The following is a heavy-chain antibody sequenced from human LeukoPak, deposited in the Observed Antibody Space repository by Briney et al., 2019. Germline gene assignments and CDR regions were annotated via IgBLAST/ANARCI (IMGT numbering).Heavy chain of an antibody. CDR1: GFTFSDYY. CDR3: ARENTYHYYDSSGYSNYYYYGMDV. V-gene: IGHV3-53*01. CDR2: IYSGGST. J-gene: IGHJ6*02. Sequence: PGGSLRLSCAASGFTFSDYYMSWIRQAPGKGLEWVSVIYSGGSTYYADSVKGRFTISRDNSKNTLYLQMNSLRAEDTAVYYCARENTYHYYDSSGYSNYYYYGMDVWGQGTTVTVSS. D-gene: IGHD3-22*01.